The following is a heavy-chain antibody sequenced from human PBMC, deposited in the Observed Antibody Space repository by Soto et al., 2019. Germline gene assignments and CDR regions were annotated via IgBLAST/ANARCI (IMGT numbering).Heavy chain of an antibody. Sequence: QVQLVQSGAEVKKPGSSVKVSCKASGGTFSSYAISWVRQAPGQGLEWMGGIIPIFGTANYAQKFQVRVRIPAAESPGTAYMELSSLSSDDTAVYYCARHVPAAGYYDGMDVWGPGTTVTVSS. CDR3: ARHVPAAGYYDGMDV. V-gene: IGHV1-69*12. CDR1: GGTFSSYA. J-gene: IGHJ6*02. D-gene: IGHD2-2*01. CDR2: IIPIFGTA.